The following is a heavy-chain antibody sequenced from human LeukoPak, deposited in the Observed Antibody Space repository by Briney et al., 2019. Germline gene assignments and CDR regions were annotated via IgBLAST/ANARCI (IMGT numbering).Heavy chain of an antibody. CDR2: IIPILGIA. CDR1: GYTFTSYA. V-gene: IGHV1-69*04. CDR3: ARDGFRQLVGPQDYFDY. D-gene: IGHD6-6*01. J-gene: IGHJ4*02. Sequence: ASVKVSCKASGYTFTSYAISWVRQAPGQGLEWMGRIIPILGIANYAQKFQGRVTITADKSTSTAYMELSSLRSEDTAVYYCARDGFRQLVGPQDYFDYWGQGTLVTVSS.